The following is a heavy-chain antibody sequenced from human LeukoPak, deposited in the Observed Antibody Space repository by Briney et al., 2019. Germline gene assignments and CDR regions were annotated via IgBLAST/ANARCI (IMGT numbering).Heavy chain of an antibody. D-gene: IGHD6-13*01. Sequence: PGGSLRLSCAASGFTFSHFWMSWVRQAPGKGLEWVAYIKKTGSETYYVDSVKGRFTITRDNTRNSLFLQMYSLRAEDTAVYYCAREGSSSWYLGDYYYGMDVWGQGTTVTVSS. CDR3: AREGSSSWYLGDYYYGMDV. V-gene: IGHV3-7*01. J-gene: IGHJ6*02. CDR1: GFTFSHFW. CDR2: IKKTGSET.